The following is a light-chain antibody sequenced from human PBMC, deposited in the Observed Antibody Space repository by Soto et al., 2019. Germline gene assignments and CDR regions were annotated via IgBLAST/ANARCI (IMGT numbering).Light chain of an antibody. CDR3: HQYDSSPGHT. Sequence: EIVLTQSPGTLSLSPGERATLSCRASQSVSSSYLAWYQQKPGQPPRLLIYGASSRATGIPDRFSGSGSGTDFTLTISRMEPEDFAVYFCHQYDSSPGHTFGLGSQLEIK. J-gene: IGKJ2*01. CDR2: GAS. V-gene: IGKV3-20*01. CDR1: QSVSSSY.